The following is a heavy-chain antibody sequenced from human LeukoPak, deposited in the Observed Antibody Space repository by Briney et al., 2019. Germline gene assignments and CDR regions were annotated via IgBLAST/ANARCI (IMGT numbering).Heavy chain of an antibody. D-gene: IGHD1-26*01. J-gene: IGHJ6*01. CDR1: GFTFSSYA. CDR2: ISGSGDNT. V-gene: IGHV3-23*01. CDR3: AKMKGHPLPKYYMDV. Sequence: PGGSLRLSCAASGFTFSSYAMSWVRQAPGKGLEWVSGISGSGDNTLYADSVKGRFTISRDNSKNTLYLEMNSLREEDTGIYYCAKMKGHPLPKYYMDVWGQGTTVTVSS.